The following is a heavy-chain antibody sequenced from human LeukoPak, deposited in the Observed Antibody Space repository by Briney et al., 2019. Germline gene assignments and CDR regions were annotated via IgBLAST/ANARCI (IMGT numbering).Heavy chain of an antibody. V-gene: IGHV3-30*02. J-gene: IGHJ4*02. Sequence: GGSLRLSCAASGFTFDCCGMHWVRQAPGKGLEWVAFIRNVGNDKYYADSVKGRFFISRDNSKNTLSLQMNSLRAEDTAVYYCAKKGLWSDRGNFDYWGQGTLVTVSS. CDR2: IRNVGNDK. D-gene: IGHD5-18*01. CDR1: GFTFDCCG. CDR3: AKKGLWSDRGNFDY.